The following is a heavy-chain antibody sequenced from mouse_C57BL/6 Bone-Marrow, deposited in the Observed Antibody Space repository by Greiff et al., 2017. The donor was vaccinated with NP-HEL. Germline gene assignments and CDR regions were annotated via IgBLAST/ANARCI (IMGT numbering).Heavy chain of an antibody. D-gene: IGHD1-2*01. CDR2: ISSGGSYT. V-gene: IGHV5-6*01. Sequence: EVKLMESGGDLVKPGGSLKLSCAASGFTFSSYGMSWVRQTPDKRLEWVATISSGGSYTYYPDSVKGRFTISRDNAKNTLYLQMSSLKSEDTAMYYCARQARVPYYGYRFAYWGQGTLVTVSA. CDR3: ARQARVPYYGYRFAY. CDR1: GFTFSSYG. J-gene: IGHJ3*01.